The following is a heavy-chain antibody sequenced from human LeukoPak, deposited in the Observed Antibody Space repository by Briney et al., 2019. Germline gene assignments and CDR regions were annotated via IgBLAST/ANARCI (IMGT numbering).Heavy chain of an antibody. V-gene: IGHV1-18*04. CDR3: ARVLLAAAPCDY. J-gene: IGHJ4*02. CDR2: ISAYNGNT. Sequence: GASVKVSCKASGYTFTGHYMHWVRQAPGQGLEWMGWISAYNGNTNYAQKLQGRVTMTTDTSTSTAYMELRSLRSDDTAVYYCARVLLAAAPCDYWGQGTLVTVSS. D-gene: IGHD6-13*01. CDR1: GYTFTGHY.